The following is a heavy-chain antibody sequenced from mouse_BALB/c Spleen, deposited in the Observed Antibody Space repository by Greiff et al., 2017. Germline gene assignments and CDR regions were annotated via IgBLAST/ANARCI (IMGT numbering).Heavy chain of an antibody. CDR2: ISTYYGDA. Sequence: QVQLQQSGAELVRPGVSVKISCKGSGYTFTDYAMHWVKQSHAKSLEWIGVISTYYGDASYNQKFKGKATMTVDKSSSTAYMELARLTSEDSAIYYCARSGYYGSNPFAYWGQGTLVTVSA. CDR3: ARSGYYGSNPFAY. CDR1: GYTFTDYA. D-gene: IGHD1-1*01. V-gene: IGHV1S137*01. J-gene: IGHJ3*01.